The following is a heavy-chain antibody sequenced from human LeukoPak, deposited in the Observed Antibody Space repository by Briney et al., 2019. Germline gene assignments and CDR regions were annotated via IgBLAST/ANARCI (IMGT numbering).Heavy chain of an antibody. CDR1: GGSFSGYY. CDR2: INHSGNT. V-gene: IGHV4-34*01. J-gene: IGHJ2*01. Sequence: SETLSLTCAVYGGSFSGYYWSWIRQAPGKGLEWIGEINHSGNTNYNPSLKSRVTISVDTSKNQFSLKLSSVTAADTAVYYCARQKYYYDSSGYYYGGYFDLWGRGTLVTVSS. CDR3: ARQKYYYDSSGYYYGGYFDL. D-gene: IGHD3-22*01.